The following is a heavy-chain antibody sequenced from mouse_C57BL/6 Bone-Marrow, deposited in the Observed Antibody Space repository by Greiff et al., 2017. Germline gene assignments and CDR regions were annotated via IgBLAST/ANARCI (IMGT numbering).Heavy chain of an antibody. Sequence: EVQLQESGPVLVKPGASVKMSCKASGYTFTDYYMNWVKQSHGKSLEWIGVINPYNGGTSYHQKFKGKSTLTVDKSSSTAYMELNSLASEDSAVYYCAANWDWYFDVWGTGTTVTVSS. J-gene: IGHJ1*03. CDR1: GYTFTDYY. D-gene: IGHD4-1*01. V-gene: IGHV1-19*01. CDR2: INPYNGGT. CDR3: AANWDWYFDV.